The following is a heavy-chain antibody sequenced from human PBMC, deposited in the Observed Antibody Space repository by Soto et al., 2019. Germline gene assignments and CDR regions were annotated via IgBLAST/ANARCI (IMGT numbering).Heavy chain of an antibody. CDR2: ISSSGSTI. Sequence: VQLVESGGGVVQPGRSLRLSCAASGFTFSSYGMHWVRQAPGKGLEWVSYISSSGSTIYYADSVKGRFTISRDNAKNSLYLQMNSLRAEDTAVYYCARSGPRYGLYYFDYWGQGTLVTVSS. V-gene: IGHV3-48*04. D-gene: IGHD5-18*01. CDR1: GFTFSSYG. CDR3: ARSGPRYGLYYFDY. J-gene: IGHJ4*02.